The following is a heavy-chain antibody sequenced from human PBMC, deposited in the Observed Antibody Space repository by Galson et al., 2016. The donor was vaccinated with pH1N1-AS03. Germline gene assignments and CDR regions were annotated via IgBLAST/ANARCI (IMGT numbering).Heavy chain of an antibody. CDR1: GFTFSSYA. Sequence: SLRLSCAASGFTFSSYAMSWARQAPGKGLEWVSGIGGNGVNTYYADSVKGRFTISRDNSKSSMFLQMYSLRVEDTAVCYCVRVAYVAGGFDSWGQGTLVTVSS. D-gene: IGHD2-21*01. J-gene: IGHJ4*02. CDR3: VRVAYVAGGFDS. CDR2: IGGNGVNT. V-gene: IGHV3-23*01.